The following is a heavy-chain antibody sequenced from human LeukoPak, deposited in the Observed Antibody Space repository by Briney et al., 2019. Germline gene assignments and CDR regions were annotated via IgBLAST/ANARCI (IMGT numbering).Heavy chain of an antibody. D-gene: IGHD3-10*01. CDR3: ARDALVFRGALDS. V-gene: IGHV1-69*13. J-gene: IGHJ4*02. CDR2: IIPIFGTA. Sequence: GASVKVSCKASGDTFSSYAITWVRQAPGQGLEWMGGIIPIFGTANSAQKFQGRVTITADESTSTAYMELSSLRSEDTAMYYCARDALVFRGALDSWGQGTLVTVSS. CDR1: GDTFSSYA.